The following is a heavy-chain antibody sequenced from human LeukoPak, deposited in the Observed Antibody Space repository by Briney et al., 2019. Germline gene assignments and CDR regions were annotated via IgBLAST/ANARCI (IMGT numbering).Heavy chain of an antibody. D-gene: IGHD2-21*02. CDR3: AIRSDGAYCGGDCFYLDY. V-gene: IGHV1-69*10. CDR1: GGTFNKYA. CDR2: IIPVLGKT. Sequence: GASVKVSCKASGGTFNKYAVSWVRQAPGQGLEWMGWIIPVLGKTNNAQKFQDRVTITADESTSTAYMELRSPRSEDTAVYYCAIRSDGAYCGGDCFYLDYWGQGTPVTASS. J-gene: IGHJ4*02.